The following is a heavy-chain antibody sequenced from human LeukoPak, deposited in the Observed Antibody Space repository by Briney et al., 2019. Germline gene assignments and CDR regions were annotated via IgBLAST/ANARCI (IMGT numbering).Heavy chain of an antibody. Sequence: ASVKVSCKASGYTLTSYGISWVRQAPGQGLEWMGWISAYNGNTNYAQKLQGRVTMTTDTSPSTAYMELRSLRSDAPAVYYCARDHTTPPGAFDIWGQGTMVTVSS. CDR3: ARDHTTPPGAFDI. D-gene: IGHD1-14*01. J-gene: IGHJ3*02. CDR2: ISAYNGNT. CDR1: GYTLTSYG. V-gene: IGHV1-18*01.